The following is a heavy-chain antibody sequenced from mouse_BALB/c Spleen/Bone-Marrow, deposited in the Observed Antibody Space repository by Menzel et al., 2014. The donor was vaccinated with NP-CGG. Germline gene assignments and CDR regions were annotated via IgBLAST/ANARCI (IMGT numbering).Heavy chain of an antibody. V-gene: IGHV1-14*01. CDR1: GFTLTRYV. J-gene: IGHJ4*01. D-gene: IGHD1-2*01. CDR2: INPYNDGI. Sequence: VQLQQPGPELVKPGASVKMSCKASGFTLTRYVIHWVRQKPGQGLEWIGYINPYNDGIKYNEKFKGKATLTSDKSSSTAYMELSSLTSEDSAVYYCASGTPATSYYALDYWGQGTSVTVSS. CDR3: ASGTPATSYYALDY.